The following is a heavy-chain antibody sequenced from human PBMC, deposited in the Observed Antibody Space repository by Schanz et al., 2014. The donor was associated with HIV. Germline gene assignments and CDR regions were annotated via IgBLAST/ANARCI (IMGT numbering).Heavy chain of an antibody. J-gene: IGHJ2*01. V-gene: IGHV3-9*01. CDR2: ISWNSDSK. Sequence: VQLVESGGGVVQPGRSLRLSCAASGFIFDDYAMHWARQAPGKGLEWVSGISWNSDSKGYADSVKGRFTISRDNAKNALYLQMNSLRAEDTALYDCAKDSLGGQLLGSGYWFFDLWGRGTLVTVSS. CDR3: AKDSLGGQLLGSGYWFFDL. D-gene: IGHD2-2*01. CDR1: GFIFDDYA.